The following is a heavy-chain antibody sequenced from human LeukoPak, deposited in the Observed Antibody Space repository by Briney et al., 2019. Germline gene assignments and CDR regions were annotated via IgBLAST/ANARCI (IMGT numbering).Heavy chain of an antibody. V-gene: IGHV1-2*02. J-gene: IGHJ4*02. CDR3: ARDRSGWTGFDY. D-gene: IGHD6-19*01. Sequence: ASVKVSCKASGYTFTGCYMHWVRQAPGQGLEWMGWINPNSGGTNYAQKFQGRVTMTRDTSISTAYMELSRLRSDDTAVYYCARDRSGWTGFDYWGQGTLVTVSS. CDR1: GYTFTGCY. CDR2: INPNSGGT.